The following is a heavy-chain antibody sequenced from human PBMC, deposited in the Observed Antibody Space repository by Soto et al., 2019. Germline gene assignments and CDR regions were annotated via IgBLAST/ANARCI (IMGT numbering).Heavy chain of an antibody. CDR1: GYTFTSYA. CDR2: INAGNGNT. CDR3: ARVPHPYCSSTSCYAQVTTGASDI. V-gene: IGHV1-3*01. Sequence: GASVKVSCKASGYTFTSYAMHWVRQAPGQRLEWMGWINAGNGNTKYSQKFQGRVTITRDTSASTAYMELSSLRSEDTAVYYCARVPHPYCSSTSCYAQVTTGASDIWGQGTMVTVS. D-gene: IGHD2-2*01. J-gene: IGHJ3*02.